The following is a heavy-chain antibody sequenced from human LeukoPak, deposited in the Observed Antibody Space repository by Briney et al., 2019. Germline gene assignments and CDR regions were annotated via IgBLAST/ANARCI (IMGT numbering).Heavy chain of an antibody. V-gene: IGHV1-69*05. D-gene: IGHD4-23*01. CDR3: ARGGGGNSVGY. CDR2: IIPIFGTA. J-gene: IGHJ4*02. CDR1: GGTFISYA. Sequence: ASVKVSCKASGGTFISYAISWVRQARGQGREWMGGIIPIFGTANYEQKFQRSVTITTDESTSTAYMELSSLRSEDTAVYYCARGGGGNSVGYWGQGTLVTVSS.